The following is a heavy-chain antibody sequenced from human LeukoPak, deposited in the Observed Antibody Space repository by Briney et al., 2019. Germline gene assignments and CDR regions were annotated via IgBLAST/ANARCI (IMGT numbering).Heavy chain of an antibody. CDR1: GFTFDDYG. Sequence: GGSLRLSCAASGFTFDDYGMSWVRQAPGEGLEWVSGINWNGGSTGYADSVKGRFTISRDNAKNSLYLQMNSLRAEDTALYYCARLGVGVTRDAFDIWGQGTMVTVSS. J-gene: IGHJ3*02. CDR3: ARLGVGVTRDAFDI. V-gene: IGHV3-20*04. D-gene: IGHD1-26*01. CDR2: INWNGGST.